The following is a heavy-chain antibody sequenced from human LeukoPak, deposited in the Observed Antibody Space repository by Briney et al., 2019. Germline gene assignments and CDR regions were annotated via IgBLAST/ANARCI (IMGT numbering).Heavy chain of an antibody. J-gene: IGHJ4*02. Sequence: PSETLSLTCTVPGGSISNYYWSWIRQPPGKGLEWIGYIYDSGSTNYNPSLKSRVTISVDTSKNQFSLKLSSVTAADTAVYYCAGHCSSSSCYGLDYWGQGTLVTVSS. CDR3: AGHCSSSSCYGLDY. D-gene: IGHD2-2*01. CDR1: GGSISNYY. V-gene: IGHV4-59*01. CDR2: IYDSGST.